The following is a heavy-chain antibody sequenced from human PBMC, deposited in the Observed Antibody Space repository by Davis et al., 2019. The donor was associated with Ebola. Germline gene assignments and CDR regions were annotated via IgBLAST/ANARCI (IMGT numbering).Heavy chain of an antibody. CDR3: AIGWYFDL. J-gene: IGHJ2*01. Sequence: SETLSLTCTVSGGSISTYYWSWFRQPPGKGLEWIGYFYSSGSTSYNPSLKSRVTISVDTSKNQFSLKLSSVTAADTAVYYCAIGWYFDLWGRGTLVTVSS. V-gene: IGHV4-59*01. CDR1: GGSISTYY. CDR2: FYSSGST.